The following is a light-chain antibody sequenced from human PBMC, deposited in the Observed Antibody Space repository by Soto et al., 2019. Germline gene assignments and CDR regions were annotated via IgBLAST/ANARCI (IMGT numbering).Light chain of an antibody. Sequence: DIQLTQSPSFLSASVGDRVTITFRASPGISSYLAWYQQKPGKAPKLLLYAASTLQSGVPSRFSGSGSGTEFTLTISSLQPEDLATDYGQQLNSYPLTFGGVPKVEIK. CDR2: AAS. J-gene: IGKJ4*01. V-gene: IGKV1-9*01. CDR3: QQLNSYPLT. CDR1: PGISSY.